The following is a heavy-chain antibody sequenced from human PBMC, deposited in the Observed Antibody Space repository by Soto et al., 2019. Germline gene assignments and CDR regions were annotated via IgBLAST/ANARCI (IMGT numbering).Heavy chain of an antibody. CDR1: GFTFSSYV. J-gene: IGHJ4*02. CDR2: ISGLGGTT. CDR3: AKYLSGSSPPPDY. D-gene: IGHD1-26*01. V-gene: IGHV3-23*01. Sequence: EVQLLDSGGGLVQPGGSLRLSCAASGFTFSSYVMSWFRQAPGKGLEWVSTISGLGGTTYYADSVKGRFTISRDNSKNTLYLQMNNLRAEDTALYYCAKYLSGSSPPPDYWGQGTLVTVSS.